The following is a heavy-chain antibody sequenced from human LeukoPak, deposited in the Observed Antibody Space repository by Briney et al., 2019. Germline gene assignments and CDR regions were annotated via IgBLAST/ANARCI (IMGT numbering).Heavy chain of an antibody. D-gene: IGHD2-2*01. CDR3: ARDRRVCSSTSCYGINWFDP. V-gene: IGHV4-59*11. Sequence: SETLSLTCTVSGGSISSHYWSWIRQPPGKGLEWIGYIYYSGSTNYNPSLKSRVTISVDTSKSQFSLKLSSVTAADTAVYYCARDRRVCSSTSCYGINWFDPWGQGTLVTVSS. CDR1: GGSISSHY. J-gene: IGHJ5*02. CDR2: IYYSGST.